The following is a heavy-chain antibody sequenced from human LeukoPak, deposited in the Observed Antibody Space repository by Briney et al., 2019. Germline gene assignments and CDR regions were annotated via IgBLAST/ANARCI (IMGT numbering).Heavy chain of an antibody. CDR1: GFTFSSYG. V-gene: IGHV3-30*18. D-gene: IGHD6-13*01. CDR2: ISYDGSNK. Sequence: GGSLRLSCAASGFTFSSYGMHWVRQAPGKGLEWVAVISYDGSNKYYADSVKGRFTISRDNSKNTLYLQMNSLRAEDTAVYYCAKGYSSSWYNYLDYWGQGTLVTVSS. J-gene: IGHJ4*02. CDR3: AKGYSSSWYNYLDY.